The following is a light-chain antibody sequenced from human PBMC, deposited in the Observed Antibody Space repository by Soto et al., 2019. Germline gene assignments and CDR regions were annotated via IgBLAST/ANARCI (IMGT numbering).Light chain of an antibody. J-gene: IGKJ4*01. V-gene: IGKV3-15*01. CDR3: QQYNNWPLT. CDR2: GAS. Sequence: EIVMTQSPATLSVSPGERATLSCRASHRVSSYFARYQQKPGQAPRLLIYGASTRATGIPARFSGSGSVTEFTLTISSLQSEDFAVYYCQQYNNWPLTFGAGTKVEIK. CDR1: HRVSSY.